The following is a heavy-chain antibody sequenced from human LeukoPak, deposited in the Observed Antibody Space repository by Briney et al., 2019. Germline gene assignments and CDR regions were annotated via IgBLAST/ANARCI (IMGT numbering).Heavy chain of an antibody. CDR1: GFTFSSYA. J-gene: IGHJ6*03. CDR2: ISGRGGST. CDR3: AKDLLWFGGIKAPSSYYMDV. Sequence: GGSLRLSCAASGFTFSSYAMSWVRQAPGKGLEWVSAISGRGGSTYYADSVKGRFTISRDNSKNTLYLQMNSLRAEDTAVYYCAKDLLWFGGIKAPSSYYMDVWGKGTTVTVSS. D-gene: IGHD3-10*01. V-gene: IGHV3-23*01.